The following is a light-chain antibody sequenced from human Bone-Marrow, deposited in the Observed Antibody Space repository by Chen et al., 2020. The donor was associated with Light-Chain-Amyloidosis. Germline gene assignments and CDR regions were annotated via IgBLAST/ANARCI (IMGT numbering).Light chain of an antibody. Sequence: SYVLTQPSSVSVAPGQTATIACGGNNIGSTSVHWYQQTPGQAPLLVVYDDRDRPSGIPERLSGSNSANTATLTISRGEAGDEADYYCQVWDRSSDRPVVGGGTKLTVL. V-gene: IGLV3-21*02. CDR1: NIGSTS. J-gene: IGLJ3*02. CDR3: QVWDRSSDRPV. CDR2: DDR.